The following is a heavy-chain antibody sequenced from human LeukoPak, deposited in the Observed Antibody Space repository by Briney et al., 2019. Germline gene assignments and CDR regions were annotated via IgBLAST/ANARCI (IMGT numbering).Heavy chain of an antibody. CDR2: ISSSSYI. CDR3: AKDSSTSGNFDY. V-gene: IGHV3-21*01. Sequence: GGSLRLSCAASGFTFSSYSMNWVRQAPGKGLEWVSSISSSSYIYYADPVKGRFTISRDNAKNSLYLQMNSLRAEDTAVYYCAKDSSTSGNFDYWGQGTLVTVSS. D-gene: IGHD2-2*01. J-gene: IGHJ4*02. CDR1: GFTFSSYS.